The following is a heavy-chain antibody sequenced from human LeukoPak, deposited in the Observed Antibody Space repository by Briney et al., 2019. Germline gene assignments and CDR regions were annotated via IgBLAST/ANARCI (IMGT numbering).Heavy chain of an antibody. Sequence: ASVKVSCKASGYTFTSYYMHWVRQAPGQGLEWMGIINPSGGSTSYAQKFQGRVTMTRDMSTSTVYMELSSLRSEDTAVYYCARAISYDYVWGGYRLWGSGYFDYWGQGTLVTVSS. V-gene: IGHV1-46*01. CDR2: INPSGGST. CDR1: GYTFTSYY. D-gene: IGHD3-16*02. J-gene: IGHJ4*02. CDR3: ARAISYDYVWGGYRLWGSGYFDY.